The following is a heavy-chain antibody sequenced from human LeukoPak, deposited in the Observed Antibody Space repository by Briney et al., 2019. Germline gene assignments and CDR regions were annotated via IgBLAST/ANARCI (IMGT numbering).Heavy chain of an antibody. CDR1: GFTFSSYS. Sequence: GGSLRLSCAASGFTFSSYSMHWVRQAPGKGLEWVAFIRFDGSEKYYAESVKGRFTVSRDNSKNMLYLQMNSLKAEDTSVYYCAKDGGIAVAGKEGFDHWGQGTLVTVSS. V-gene: IGHV3-30*02. CDR3: AKDGGIAVAGKEGFDH. J-gene: IGHJ4*02. CDR2: IRFDGSEK. D-gene: IGHD6-19*01.